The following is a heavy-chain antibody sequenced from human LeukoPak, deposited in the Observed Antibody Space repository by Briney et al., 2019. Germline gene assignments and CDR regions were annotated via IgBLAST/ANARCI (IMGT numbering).Heavy chain of an antibody. Sequence: ASVKVSCKASGYTFTSYGISWVRQAPGRGLEWMGWISAYNGNTNYAQKLQGRVTMTTDTSTSTAYMELRSLRSDDTAVYYCARGPDYDILTGYYTPWRQGTLVTVSS. CDR2: ISAYNGNT. V-gene: IGHV1-18*01. CDR3: ARGPDYDILTGYYTP. J-gene: IGHJ5*02. D-gene: IGHD3-9*01. CDR1: GYTFTSYG.